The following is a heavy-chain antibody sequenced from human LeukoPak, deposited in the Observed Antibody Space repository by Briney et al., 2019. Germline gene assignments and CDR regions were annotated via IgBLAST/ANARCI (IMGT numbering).Heavy chain of an antibody. D-gene: IGHD3-16*02. J-gene: IGHJ4*02. CDR3: ARDRYDYVWGSYRYTNYFDY. Sequence: SETLSLTCTVSGGSISSSSYYWGWIRQPPGKGLEWIGSIYYSGSTFYNPSLKSRVTISVDTSKNQFSLQLNSVTPEDTAVYYCARDRYDYVWGSYRYTNYFDYWGQGTLVTVSS. CDR2: IYYSGST. CDR1: GGSISSSSYY. V-gene: IGHV4-39*02.